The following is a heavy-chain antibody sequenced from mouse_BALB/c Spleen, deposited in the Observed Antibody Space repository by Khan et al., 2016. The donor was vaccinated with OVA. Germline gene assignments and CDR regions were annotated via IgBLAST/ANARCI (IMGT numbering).Heavy chain of an antibody. J-gene: IGHJ2*01. D-gene: IGHD2-2*01. CDR1: GSSITSDYA. Sequence: EVQLQESGPGLVKPSQSLSLTCTVTGSSITSDYAWDWIRQFPENKLEWMGYIIYSGSTSLNPSLKSLLSITRDTSKNQFFLQLNSLTTEDTATYYCARNYGYDDYWGQGTTLTVSS. CDR2: IIYSGST. CDR3: ARNYGYDDY. V-gene: IGHV3-2*02.